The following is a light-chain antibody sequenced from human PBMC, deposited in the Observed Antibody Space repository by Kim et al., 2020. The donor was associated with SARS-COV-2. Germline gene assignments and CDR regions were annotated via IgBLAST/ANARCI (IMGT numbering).Light chain of an antibody. CDR1: NIGDKS. V-gene: IGLV3-21*04. CDR2: YDS. CDR3: QVWDSGSDHPV. J-gene: IGLJ2*01. Sequence: PGKTADITWWGDNIGDKSVHWYQQRPGRAPVLVMYYDSDRPSGIPERFSGSNSGNTATLTISRVEAGDEADYYCQVWDSGSDHPVFGGGTQLTVL.